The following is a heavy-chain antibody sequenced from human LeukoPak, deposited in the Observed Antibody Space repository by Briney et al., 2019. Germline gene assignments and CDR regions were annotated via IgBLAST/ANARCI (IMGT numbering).Heavy chain of an antibody. J-gene: IGHJ4*02. V-gene: IGHV1-2*02. D-gene: IGHD3-22*01. CDR3: ARETPLSGYYDSSGSNYFDY. CDR1: GYTFTSYY. CDR2: INPNSGGT. Sequence: ASVKVSCKASGYTFTSYYMHWVRQAPGQGLEWMGWINPNSGGTNYAQKFQGRVTMTRDTSISTAYMELSRLRSDDTAVYYCARETPLSGYYDSSGSNYFDYWGQGTLVTVSS.